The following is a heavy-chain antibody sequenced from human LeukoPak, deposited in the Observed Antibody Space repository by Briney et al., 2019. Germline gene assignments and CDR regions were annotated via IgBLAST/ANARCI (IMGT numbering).Heavy chain of an antibody. D-gene: IGHD6-19*01. V-gene: IGHV1-2*02. CDR1: GYTFTGYY. CDR3: ARVAVAGMAFFGY. Sequence: ASVKVSCKASGYTFTGYYMHWVRQAPGQGLEWMGWINPNSGGTNYAQKFQGRVTMTSDTSITTAYVELGRLTSDDTAVYYCARVAVAGMAFFGYWGQGTLVTVSS. CDR2: INPNSGGT. J-gene: IGHJ4*02.